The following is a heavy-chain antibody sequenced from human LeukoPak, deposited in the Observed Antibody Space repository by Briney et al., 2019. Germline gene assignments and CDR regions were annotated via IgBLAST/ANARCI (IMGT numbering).Heavy chain of an antibody. CDR1: GDSVSANSAA. CDR3: AREAASTFDY. J-gene: IGHJ4*02. V-gene: IGHV6-1*01. CDR2: TYYRSKWFI. Sequence: SQTLSLTCAISGDSVSANSAAWNWIRQSPSRGLEWLGRTYYRSKWFIDYAVSVRSRITINPDTSKNQFSLQLDSVTPEDTAVYYCAREAASTFDYWGQGTLVTVSS. D-gene: IGHD5/OR15-5a*01.